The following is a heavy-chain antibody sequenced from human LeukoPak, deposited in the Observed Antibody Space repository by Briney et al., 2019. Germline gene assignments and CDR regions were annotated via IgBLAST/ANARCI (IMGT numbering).Heavy chain of an antibody. CDR2: INPSGGST. Sequence: ASVKVSCKASGYTFTSYYMHWVRQAPGQGLEWMGIINPSGGSTSYAQKFQGRVTMTRDTSTSTVYVELSSVSSEVTAVYYCARSTVSTWLWGKGTTVTVSS. CDR3: ARSTVSTWL. CDR1: GYTFTSYY. V-gene: IGHV1-46*01. D-gene: IGHD4-17*01. J-gene: IGHJ6*04.